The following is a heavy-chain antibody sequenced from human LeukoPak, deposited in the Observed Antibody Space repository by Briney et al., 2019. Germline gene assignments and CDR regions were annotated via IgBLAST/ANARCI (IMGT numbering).Heavy chain of an antibody. CDR3: ARASPSRPRYCSGGSCSTSVWFDP. Sequence: PSETLSLTCAVYGGSFSGYYWSWIRQPPGKGLEWIGEINHSGSTNYNPSLKNRVTISVDTSKNQFSLKLSSVTAADTAVYYCARASPSRPRYCSGGSCSTSVWFDPWGQGTLVTVSS. CDR2: INHSGST. CDR1: GGSFSGYY. J-gene: IGHJ5*02. V-gene: IGHV4-34*01. D-gene: IGHD2-15*01.